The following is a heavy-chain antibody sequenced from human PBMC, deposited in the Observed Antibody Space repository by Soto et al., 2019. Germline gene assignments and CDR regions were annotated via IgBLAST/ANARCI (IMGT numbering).Heavy chain of an antibody. V-gene: IGHV4-30-4*08. CDR1: GGSFAGYY. Sequence: PSETLCLTCAVYGGSFAGYYWTWIRQTPGKGLEWIVYMSYSGTTSYNASLKSRVTISVDTSKSQFSLNLSFVTAADTAVYYCATMGTPATGLYYFDNWGQGTLVTVSS. CDR2: MSYSGTT. D-gene: IGHD1-7*01. J-gene: IGHJ4*02. CDR3: ATMGTPATGLYYFDN.